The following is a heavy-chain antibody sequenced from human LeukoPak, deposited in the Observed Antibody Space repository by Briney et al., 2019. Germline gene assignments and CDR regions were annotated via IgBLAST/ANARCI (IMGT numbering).Heavy chain of an antibody. CDR1: GFTFSDYS. CDR2: IGIDSGNT. J-gene: IGHJ4*02. Sequence: PGGSLRLSCAASGFTFSDYSMNWVRQAPGKGLEWISYIGIDSGNTNYADSVKGRFTISGEKAKNSLYLQMNSLRVEDTAVYYCARDYKYDFDNWGQGTLVTVSS. V-gene: IGHV3-48*01. CDR3: ARDYKYDFDN. D-gene: IGHD5-24*01.